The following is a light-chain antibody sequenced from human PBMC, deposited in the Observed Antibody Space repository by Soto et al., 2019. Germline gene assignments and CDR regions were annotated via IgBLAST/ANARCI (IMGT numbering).Light chain of an antibody. V-gene: IGKV3-15*01. J-gene: IGKJ1*01. CDR2: GAS. Sequence: EIVLTQSPATLFVSPGERVTLSCMAIQSVRSNLAWYRQKPGQAPRLLIYGASTRATGLPARFSGSGSGTDFTLTISSLQSEDFEVYYCQQYNNWPRTFGQGTKVDIK. CDR3: QQYNNWPRT. CDR1: QSVRSN.